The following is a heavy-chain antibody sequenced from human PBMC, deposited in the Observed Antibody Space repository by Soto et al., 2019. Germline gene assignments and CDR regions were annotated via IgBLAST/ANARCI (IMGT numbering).Heavy chain of an antibody. D-gene: IGHD3-22*01. CDR1: GGSISSYY. J-gene: IGHJ4*02. CDR3: ARVSDSSGYYYVGTYFDY. Sequence: SETLSLTCTVSGGSISSYYWSWIRQPPGKGLEWIGYIYYSGSTNYNPSLKSRVTISVDTSKNQFSLKLSSVTAADTAVYYCARVSDSSGYYYVGTYFDYWGQGTLVTVS. V-gene: IGHV4-59*01. CDR2: IYYSGST.